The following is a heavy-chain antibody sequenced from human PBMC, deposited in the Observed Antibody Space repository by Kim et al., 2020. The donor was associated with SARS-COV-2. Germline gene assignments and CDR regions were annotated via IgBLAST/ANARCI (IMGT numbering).Heavy chain of an antibody. J-gene: IGHJ6*02. CDR1: GGSISSSSYY. D-gene: IGHD3-10*01. V-gene: IGHV4-39*07. Sequence: SETLSLTCTVSGGSISSSSYYWGWIRQPPGKGLEWIGSIYYSGSTYYNPSLKSRVTISVDTSKNQFSLKLSSVTAADTAVYYCARDRTSEPLLWFGDSRGDGMDVWGQGTTVTVSS. CDR2: IYYSGST. CDR3: ARDRTSEPLLWFGDSRGDGMDV.